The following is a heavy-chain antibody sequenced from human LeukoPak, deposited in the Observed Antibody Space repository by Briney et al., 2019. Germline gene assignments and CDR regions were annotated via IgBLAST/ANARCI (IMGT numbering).Heavy chain of an antibody. CDR1: GFTFSDHY. D-gene: IGHD3-9*01. Sequence: GGSLRLSCAASGFTFSDHYMDWVRQAPGKGLEWVSVIYSGGSTYYADPVKGRFTISRDNSKNTLYLQMNSPRAEDTAVYYCARVWYDILTGYVDYWGQGTLVTVSS. J-gene: IGHJ4*02. V-gene: IGHV3-53*01. CDR3: ARVWYDILTGYVDY. CDR2: IYSGGST.